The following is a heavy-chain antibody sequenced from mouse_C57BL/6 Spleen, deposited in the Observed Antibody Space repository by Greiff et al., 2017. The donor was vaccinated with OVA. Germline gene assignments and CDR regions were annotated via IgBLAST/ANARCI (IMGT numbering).Heavy chain of an antibody. CDR1: GFTFSSYG. V-gene: IGHV5-6*01. J-gene: IGHJ4*01. D-gene: IGHD2-4*01. CDR3: ARLDNDYDGYAMDY. CDR2: ISSGGSYT. Sequence: EVQLVESGGDLVKPGGSLKLSCAASGFTFSSYGMSWVRQTPDKRLEWVATISSGGSYTYYPDSVKGRFTISRDNDKNNLYLQMSSLKAEDTTMYYCARLDNDYDGYAMDYWGQGTSVTVSS.